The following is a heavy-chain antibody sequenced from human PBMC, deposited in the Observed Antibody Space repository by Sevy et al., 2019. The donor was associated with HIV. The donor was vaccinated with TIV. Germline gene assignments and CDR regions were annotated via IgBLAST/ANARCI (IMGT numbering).Heavy chain of an antibody. Sequence: GGSLRLSCAASGFTPSTYGMHWVRQAPGKGLEWVAVIGYDGSNKYYADSVRGRFTISRDHSKNTLFLQMDSLRGEDTAVYYCARDPRMYGDYLLAYFDYWGQGTLVTVSS. CDR1: GFTPSTYG. CDR3: ARDPRMYGDYLLAYFDY. CDR2: IGYDGSNK. V-gene: IGHV3-33*01. D-gene: IGHD2-8*01. J-gene: IGHJ4*02.